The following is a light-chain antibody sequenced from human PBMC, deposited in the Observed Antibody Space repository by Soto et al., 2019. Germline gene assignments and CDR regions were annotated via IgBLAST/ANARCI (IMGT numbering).Light chain of an antibody. J-gene: IGKJ1*01. CDR3: QQSYNTPLT. V-gene: IGKV1-39*01. Sequence: IEVTQSPSSLSSSLSERVTITCRVSQTIGTYVKWYRQKSGAAPELLIYDASTLQSGVPSRFRGGASGTDFTLTIISLQLDDFATYYCQQSYNTPLTFGQGTKVDIK. CDR2: DAS. CDR1: QTIGTY.